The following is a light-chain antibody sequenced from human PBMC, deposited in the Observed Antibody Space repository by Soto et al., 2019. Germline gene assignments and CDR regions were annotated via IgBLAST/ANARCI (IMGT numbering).Light chain of an antibody. CDR2: DAS. CDR1: QSVSSN. J-gene: IGKJ4*01. Sequence: EIVLIQSPATLSLSPGGRATLSCRASQSVSSNLAWYQQNPGQAPRLLIFDASNRATGIPARFSGSGSGTDFILTISSLEPEDFAVYSCQQHSNWPLTFGGGTKVEIK. V-gene: IGKV3-11*01. CDR3: QQHSNWPLT.